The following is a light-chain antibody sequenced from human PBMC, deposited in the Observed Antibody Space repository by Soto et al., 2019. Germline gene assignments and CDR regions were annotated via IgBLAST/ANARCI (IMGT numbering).Light chain of an antibody. J-gene: IGKJ1*01. CDR1: QSVTSNY. CDR2: AAS. CDR3: QPYSSSITWT. V-gene: IGKV3-20*01. Sequence: EVVLTQSPGTVSLSPGERATLSCRASQSVTSNYLAWYQQKPGQAPRLLIYAASSRATGIPDRFSGSESGTDFSISLSTLEPEDFAVYYCQPYSSSITWTCGQGTQMEIK.